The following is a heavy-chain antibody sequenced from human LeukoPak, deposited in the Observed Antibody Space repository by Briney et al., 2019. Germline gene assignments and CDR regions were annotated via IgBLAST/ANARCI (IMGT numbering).Heavy chain of an antibody. CDR1: GGSISSSSYY. V-gene: IGHV4-39*07. Sequence: SETLSLTCTVSGGSISSSSYYWGWIRQPPGKGLEWIGSIYYSGSTYYNPSLKSRVTISVDTPKNQFSLKLSSVTAADTAVYYCASGDSYYYDSSGYQEYNWFDPWGQGTLVTVSS. CDR3: ASGDSYYYDSSGYQEYNWFDP. CDR2: IYYSGST. D-gene: IGHD3-22*01. J-gene: IGHJ5*02.